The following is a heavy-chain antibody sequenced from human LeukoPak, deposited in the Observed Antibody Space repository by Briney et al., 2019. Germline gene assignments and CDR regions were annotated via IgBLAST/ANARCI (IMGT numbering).Heavy chain of an antibody. D-gene: IGHD3-10*01. CDR2: ITHGGQI. CDR1: GFIFTSFG. CDR3: ARDDRYGSGTLGKRFDP. Sequence: GGSLRLSCVASGFIFTSFGMNWVRQAPGKGLEWVSSITHGGQIYYADSVKGRFTISRDNTKNSVYLQMDNLRDDHTAVYFCARDDRYGSGTLGKRFDPWGQGTLVSVSS. J-gene: IGHJ5*02. V-gene: IGHV3-21*01.